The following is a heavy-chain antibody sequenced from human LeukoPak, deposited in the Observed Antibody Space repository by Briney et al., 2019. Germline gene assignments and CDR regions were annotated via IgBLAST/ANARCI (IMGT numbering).Heavy chain of an antibody. D-gene: IGHD6-13*01. CDR3: AKERQQLVLGSYYFDY. J-gene: IGHJ4*02. CDR1: GFTFSSYS. CDR2: ISSSSSYI. V-gene: IGHV3-21*01. Sequence: GGSLRLSCAASGFTFSSYSMNWVRQAPGKGLEWVSSISSSSSYIYYADSVKGRFTISRDNSKNTLYLQMNSLRAEDTAVYYCAKERQQLVLGSYYFDYWGQGTLVTVSS.